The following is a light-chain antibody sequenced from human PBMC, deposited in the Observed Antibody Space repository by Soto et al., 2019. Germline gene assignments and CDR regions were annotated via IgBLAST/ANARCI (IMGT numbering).Light chain of an antibody. CDR3: NSYTTSNTFV. CDR1: ISDIGAHNF. V-gene: IGLV2-14*03. CDR2: EVI. Sequence: QSALTPPASGCGSPGQAYTVSCSGTISDIGAHNFVSWYQPHPGKAPKLIIYEVINRPSGVSDRFSGSKYGNTASLTISGLQSEDEADYCCNSYTTSNTFVFGSGTTVTV. J-gene: IGLJ1*01.